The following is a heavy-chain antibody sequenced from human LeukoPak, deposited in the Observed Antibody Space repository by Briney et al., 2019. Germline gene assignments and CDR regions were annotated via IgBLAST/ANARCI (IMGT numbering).Heavy chain of an antibody. D-gene: IGHD2-2*01. CDR3: ARHEGYCSSTSCSYFDY. V-gene: IGHV4-34*01. Sequence: TSETLSLTCAVYGRSFSGYYWSWIRQPPGKGLEWIGEINHSGSTNYNPSLKSRVTISVETSKNQFSLKLSSMTAADTALYYCARHEGYCSSTSCSYFDYWGQGTLVTVSS. CDR1: GRSFSGYY. J-gene: IGHJ4*02. CDR2: INHSGST.